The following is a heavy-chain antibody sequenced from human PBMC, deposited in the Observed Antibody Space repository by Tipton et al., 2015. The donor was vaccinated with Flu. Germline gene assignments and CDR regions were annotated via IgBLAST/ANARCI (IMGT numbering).Heavy chain of an antibody. J-gene: IGHJ4*02. CDR2: IYYNGNT. CDR3: ACRGSCYH. V-gene: IGHV4-59*01. Sequence: TLSLTCTVSGGSISSYYWSWIRQPPGKGLEWIGYIYYNGNTNYNPSLKSRVTISVDTSKNQFSLKVSSVTAADTAVYYCACRGSCYHWGQGTLVTVSS. D-gene: IGHD1-26*01. CDR1: GGSISSYY.